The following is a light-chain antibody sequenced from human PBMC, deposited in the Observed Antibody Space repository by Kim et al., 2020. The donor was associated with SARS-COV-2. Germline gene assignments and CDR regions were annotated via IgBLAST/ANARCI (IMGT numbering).Light chain of an antibody. CDR1: QSISTW. J-gene: IGKJ1*01. CDR3: QRYNTTPLT. V-gene: IGKV1-5*03. Sequence: DIQMTQSPSTLSASIGVSVTITCRASQSISTWLASFQQKPGRAPKLLIHKTSSLEPGVSSRFSGSGSGTEFTLTISSLQPDDYTTYYCQRYNTTPLTFGQGTKVDI. CDR2: KTS.